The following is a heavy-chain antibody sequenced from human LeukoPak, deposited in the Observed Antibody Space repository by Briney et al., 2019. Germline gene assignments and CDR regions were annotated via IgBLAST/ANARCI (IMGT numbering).Heavy chain of an antibody. D-gene: IGHD1-20*01. V-gene: IGHV3-21*01. J-gene: IGHJ4*02. CDR3: ARDYRDNWNYVGY. Sequence: GGSLRLSCAVSGFTFSSYSMNWVRQAPGKGLEWVSSISSSSSYIYYADSVKGRFTISRDNAKNSLYLQMNSLRAEDTAVYYCARDYRDNWNYVGYWGQGTLVTVSS. CDR2: ISSSSSYI. CDR1: GFTFSSYS.